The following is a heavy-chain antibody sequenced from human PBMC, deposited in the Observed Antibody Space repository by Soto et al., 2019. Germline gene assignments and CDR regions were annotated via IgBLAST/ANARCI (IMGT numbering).Heavy chain of an antibody. J-gene: IGHJ5*02. CDR1: GCSVRTSSYY. D-gene: IGHD3-9*01. CDR3: ARPTREFDMLTGYDIVGRWSDP. CDR2: IYYSEST. V-gene: IGHV4-39*01. Sequence: QLQLQESGPGLVKPSETLSLTCTVSGCSVRTSSYYWGWIRQPPGKGLEWIGYIYYSESTDYNPSIKTRVTISRDTSKTQFSLKLSSVTAADTAVYYCARPTREFDMLTGYDIVGRWSDPWGQGTLVTVSS.